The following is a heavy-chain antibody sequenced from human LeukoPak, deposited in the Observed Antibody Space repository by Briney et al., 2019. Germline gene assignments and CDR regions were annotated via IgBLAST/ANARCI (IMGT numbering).Heavy chain of an antibody. V-gene: IGHV4-34*01. D-gene: IGHD2-2*01. Sequence: KTSETLSLTCAVYGGSFSGYYWSWIRQPPGKGLEWIGEINHSGSTNYNSSLKSRVTISVDTSKNQFSLKLSSVTAADTAVYYCARLSRPRLRIVVVPAAGYFDYWGQGTLVTVSS. J-gene: IGHJ4*02. CDR1: GGSFSGYY. CDR3: ARLSRPRLRIVVVPAAGYFDY. CDR2: INHSGST.